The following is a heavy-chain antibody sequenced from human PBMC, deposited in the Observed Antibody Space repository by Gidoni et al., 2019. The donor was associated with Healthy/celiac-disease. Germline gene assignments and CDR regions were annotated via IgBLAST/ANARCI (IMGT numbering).Heavy chain of an antibody. D-gene: IGHD3-22*01. J-gene: IGHJ4*02. CDR1: GFTFSDHW. CDR3: ARGFPYDSSRN. CDR2: IEKDGSVR. Sequence: EVQLVESGGGLVQPGGSLRLSCAASGFTFSDHWMNWVRQAPGKGLEWVANIEKDGSVRGYVDSVKGRFTISRDNTRNSLYLQMSSLRAEDTAVYFCARGFPYDSSRNWGQGTLVTVSS. V-gene: IGHV3-7*03.